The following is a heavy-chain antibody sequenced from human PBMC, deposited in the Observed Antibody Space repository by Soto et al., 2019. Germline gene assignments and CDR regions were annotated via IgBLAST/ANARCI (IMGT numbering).Heavy chain of an antibody. CDR2: IRSKANSYAT. D-gene: IGHD5-12*01. CDR3: RGYSGYGLGSYSSGLNPNDY. CDR1: GFTFSGSA. Sequence: GGSLRLSCAASGFTFSGSAMHWVRQASGKGLEWVGRIRSKANSYATAYAASVKGRFTISRDDSKNTAYLQMNSLKTEDTAVYYCRGYSGYGLGSYSSGLNPNDYWGQGTLVTVSS. J-gene: IGHJ4*02. V-gene: IGHV3-73*01.